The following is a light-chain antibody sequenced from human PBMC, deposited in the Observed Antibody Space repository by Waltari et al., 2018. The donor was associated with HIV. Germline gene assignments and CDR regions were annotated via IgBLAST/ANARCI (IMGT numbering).Light chain of an antibody. V-gene: IGLV2-8*01. CDR3: SSYGGNSNVI. CDR1: SSDIGDYDY. CDR2: EVL. Sequence: QSALTQPPSASGSPGQSVTISCTGTSSDIGDYDYVSWYQHQPGAAPNLLIYEVLHRPSGVPHPFSGSKSGNTASLTVSGLQAEDEADYYCSSYGGNSNVIFGGGTKLTVL. J-gene: IGLJ2*01.